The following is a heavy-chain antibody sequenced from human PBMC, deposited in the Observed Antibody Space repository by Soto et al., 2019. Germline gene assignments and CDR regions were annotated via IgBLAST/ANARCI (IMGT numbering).Heavy chain of an antibody. Sequence: QITLKESGPTLVKPTQTLTLTCTFSGFSFSTRGVGVAWIRQPPGKALAWLALIYWDDDEGYSPSLKSRLTISKDTSKNQLVLTMTTMDAVDTATYYCAHRPRGYSYHFDYWGQGTLVTVSS. J-gene: IGHJ4*02. CDR3: AHRPRGYSYHFDY. CDR2: IYWDDDE. D-gene: IGHD5-18*01. CDR1: GFSFSTRGVG. V-gene: IGHV2-5*02.